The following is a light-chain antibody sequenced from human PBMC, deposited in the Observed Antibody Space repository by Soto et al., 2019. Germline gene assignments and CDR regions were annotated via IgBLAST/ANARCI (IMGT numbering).Light chain of an antibody. CDR2: GAS. V-gene: IGKV3-20*01. CDR3: QQYGSSPQT. CDR1: QSVSSVY. J-gene: IGKJ5*01. Sequence: PGETATLSCRASQSVSSVYLAWYQQKPGQAPRLLIYGASSRATGIPDRFSGSGSGTDFTLTISRLEPEDFAVYYCQQYGSSPQTFGQGTRLEIK.